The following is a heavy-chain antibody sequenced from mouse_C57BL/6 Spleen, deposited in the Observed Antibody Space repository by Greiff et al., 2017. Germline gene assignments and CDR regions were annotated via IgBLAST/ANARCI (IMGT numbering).Heavy chain of an antibody. CDR1: GYTFTDYY. CDR3: ARSDYGSSYVSYWYFDV. V-gene: IGHV1-26*01. D-gene: IGHD1-1*01. J-gene: IGHJ1*03. CDR2: INPNNGGT. Sequence: VQLQQSGPELVKPGASVKISCKASGYTFTDYYMNWVKQSHGKSLEWIGDINPNNGGTSYNQKFKGKATLTVDKSSSTAYMELRSLTSEDSAVYYCARSDYGSSYVSYWYFDVWGTGTTVTVSS.